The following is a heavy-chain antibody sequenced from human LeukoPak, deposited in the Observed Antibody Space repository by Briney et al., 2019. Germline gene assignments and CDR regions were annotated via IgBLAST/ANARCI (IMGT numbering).Heavy chain of an antibody. J-gene: IGHJ4*02. Sequence: HTGESLKISCAASGFTFSRSAMTWVRQGPGTGLEFVTSIIYSGGASYYADSVKGRFTISRDNSKNTLYLQMNSLRAEDTALYYCAKDGLYYDGSEHVYYFDSWGQGTLVTVSS. CDR3: AKDGLYYDGSEHVYYFDS. D-gene: IGHD3-22*01. CDR2: IIYSGGAS. CDR1: GFTFSRSA. V-gene: IGHV3-23*01.